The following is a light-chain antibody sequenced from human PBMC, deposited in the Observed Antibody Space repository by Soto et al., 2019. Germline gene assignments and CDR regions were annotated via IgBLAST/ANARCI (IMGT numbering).Light chain of an antibody. J-gene: IGLJ2*01. CDR3: QTWGTDIHVV. CDR2: VNSDGSH. V-gene: IGLV4-69*01. CDR1: SGHSSYA. Sequence: QSVLTQSPSASASLGASVKLTCTLSSGHSSYAIAWHQQQPEKGPRYLMKVNSDGSHSKGDGIPDRLSGSSSGAERYLTISSLQSEDEADYYCQTWGTDIHVVFGGGIKLTVL.